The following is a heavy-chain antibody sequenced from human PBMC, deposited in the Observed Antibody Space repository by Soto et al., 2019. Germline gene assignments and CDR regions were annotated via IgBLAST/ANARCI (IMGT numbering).Heavy chain of an antibody. Sequence: QVQLVQSGAEVKKPGSSVKVSCKASGGTFSSYTISWVRQAPGQGLEWMGRIIPILGIANYAQKFQGRVTITADKSTGTAYMELSSLRSEDTAVYYCASGEYSSSWYGFYWGQGTLVTVSS. CDR3: ASGEYSSSWYGFY. V-gene: IGHV1-69*02. D-gene: IGHD6-13*01. CDR2: IIPILGIA. CDR1: GGTFSSYT. J-gene: IGHJ4*02.